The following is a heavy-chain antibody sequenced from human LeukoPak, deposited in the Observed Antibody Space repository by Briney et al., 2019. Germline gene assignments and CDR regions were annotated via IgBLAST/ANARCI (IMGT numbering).Heavy chain of an antibody. D-gene: IGHD2-15*01. J-gene: IGHJ6*02. Sequence: GESLKISFKVPGDRFTSYRIGWVRQMPGKGLEWLGIIFPSDSDAIYSPSFQGQVTISADKSISTVYLQWSSLKASDTAIYYCARQSPPATNYYYGMDVWGQGTTVTVSS. V-gene: IGHV5-51*01. CDR3: ARQSPPATNYYYGMDV. CDR1: GDRFTSYR. CDR2: IFPSDSDA.